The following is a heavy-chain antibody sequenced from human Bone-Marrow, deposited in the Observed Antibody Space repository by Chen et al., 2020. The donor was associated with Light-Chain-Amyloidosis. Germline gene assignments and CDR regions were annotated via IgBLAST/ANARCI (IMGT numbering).Heavy chain of an antibody. Sequence: EVQLVESGGGLVKPGGSLRLSCAASGFTFSSYSMNWVRQAPGKGLEWVSSISSSSSYIYYADSVKGRFTISRDNAKNSLYLQMNSLRAEDTAVYYCAREGRDTAMSPGRAFDIWGQGTMVTVSS. CDR1: GFTFSSYS. CDR3: AREGRDTAMSPGRAFDI. CDR2: ISSSSSYI. J-gene: IGHJ3*02. D-gene: IGHD5-18*01. V-gene: IGHV3-21*01.